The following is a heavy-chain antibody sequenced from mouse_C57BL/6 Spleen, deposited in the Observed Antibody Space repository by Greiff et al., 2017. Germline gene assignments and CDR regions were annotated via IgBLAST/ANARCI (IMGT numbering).Heavy chain of an antibody. V-gene: IGHV3-6*01. CDR3: ARDQVYYAMDY. J-gene: IGHJ4*01. D-gene: IGHD3-2*02. Sequence: EVHLVESGPGLVKPSQSLSLTCSVTGYSITGGYYWNWIRQFPGNKLEWMGYISYDGSNNYNPSLKNRISITRDTSKNQFFLKLNSVTTEDTATYYCARDQVYYAMDYWGQGTSVTVSS. CDR1: GYSITGGYY. CDR2: ISYDGSN.